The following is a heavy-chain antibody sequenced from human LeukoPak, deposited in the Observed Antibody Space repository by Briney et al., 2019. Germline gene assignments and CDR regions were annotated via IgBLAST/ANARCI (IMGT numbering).Heavy chain of an antibody. CDR1: GFTFRTYA. CDR3: AKVIFAGYYDSTCYLDY. D-gene: IGHD3-22*01. Sequence: GGSLRLSCAASGFTSGFTFRTYAMTWVRQAPGKGLEWVSAISGSGGSTYYADSVKGRFTISRGNSKNTLYMQMNSLRAEDTAVYYCAKVIFAGYYDSTCYLDYWGQGTLVTVSS. CDR2: ISGSGGST. J-gene: IGHJ4*02. V-gene: IGHV3-23*01.